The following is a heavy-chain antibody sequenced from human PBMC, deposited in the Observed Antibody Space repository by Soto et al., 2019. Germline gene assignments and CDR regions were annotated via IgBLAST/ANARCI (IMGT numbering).Heavy chain of an antibody. D-gene: IGHD3-16*01. CDR1: GFIFSDYY. CDR3: ARGGGEFSYHMDV. CDR2: ISSGGGTI. Sequence: QEQLVESGGGLVKPGGSLRLSCGASGFIFSDYYMSWIRRAPGKGLEWISHISSGGGTINYADSVRGRFTISRANAKNPLSLELTRLRAADTAGYSCARGGGEFSYHMDVWGKGTPVTVSS. V-gene: IGHV3-11*01. J-gene: IGHJ6*03.